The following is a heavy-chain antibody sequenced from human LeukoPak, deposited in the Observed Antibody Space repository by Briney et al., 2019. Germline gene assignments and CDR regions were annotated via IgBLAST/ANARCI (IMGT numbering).Heavy chain of an antibody. CDR1: GFTFSSYE. Sequence: GGSLRLSCAASGFTFSSYEMNWVRQAPGKGLEWVSYISSSGSTIYYADSVKGRFTISRDNAKNSLYLQMNSLRAEDTAVYYCARDGGFWSGYYRYHYYGMDVWGQGTTVTVSS. CDR2: ISSSGSTI. V-gene: IGHV3-48*03. J-gene: IGHJ6*02. CDR3: ARDGGFWSGYYRYHYYGMDV. D-gene: IGHD3-3*01.